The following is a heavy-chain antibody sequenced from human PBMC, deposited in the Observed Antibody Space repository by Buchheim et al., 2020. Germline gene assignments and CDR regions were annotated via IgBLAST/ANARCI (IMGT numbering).Heavy chain of an antibody. CDR1: GLTFSNAW. D-gene: IGHD3-22*01. Sequence: EVQLVESGGGLVKPGGSLRLSCTASGLTFSNAWMSWVRQAPGKGLEWVGRIKSKTSGGTTDYAAPVKGRFTISRDDSKNMLYLEMNSLKTEDTALYYCNYYYDSSGYGAHDDCWGQGT. CDR2: IKSKTSGGTT. J-gene: IGHJ4*02. CDR3: NYYYDSSGYGAHDDC. V-gene: IGHV3-15*01.